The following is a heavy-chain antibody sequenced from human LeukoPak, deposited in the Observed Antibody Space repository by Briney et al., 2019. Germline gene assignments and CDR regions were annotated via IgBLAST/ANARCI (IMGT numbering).Heavy chain of an antibody. Sequence: SVKVSCKASGGTFSSYAISWVRQAPGQGLKWMGRIIPIFGIANYAQKFQGRVTITADKSTSTAYMELSSLRSEDTAVYYCARSPFTVVTPNNWFDPWGQGTLVTVSS. CDR1: GGTFSSYA. V-gene: IGHV1-69*04. D-gene: IGHD4-23*01. CDR3: ARSPFTVVTPNNWFDP. J-gene: IGHJ5*02. CDR2: IIPIFGIA.